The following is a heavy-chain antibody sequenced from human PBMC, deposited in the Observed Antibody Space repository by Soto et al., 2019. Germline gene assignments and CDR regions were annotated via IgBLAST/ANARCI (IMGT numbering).Heavy chain of an antibody. CDR3: ASDSSGWYYFDY. CDR2: IYYSGST. Sequence: SSETLSLTCTVSGGSISSGGYYWSWIRQHPGKGLEWIGYIYYSGSTYYNPSLKSRVTISVDTSKNQFSLKLSSVTAADTAVYYCASDSSGWYYFDYWGQGTLVTVSS. D-gene: IGHD6-19*01. CDR1: GGSISSGGYY. J-gene: IGHJ4*02. V-gene: IGHV4-31*03.